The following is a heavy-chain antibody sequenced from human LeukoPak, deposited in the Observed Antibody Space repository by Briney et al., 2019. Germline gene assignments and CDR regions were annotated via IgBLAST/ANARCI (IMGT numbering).Heavy chain of an antibody. D-gene: IGHD3-3*01. V-gene: IGHV3-23*01. CDR2: ISGSGGST. Sequence: PGGSLRLSCAASGFTFSSYAMSWVRQAPGKGLERVSAISGSGGSTYYADSVKGRFTISRDNSKNTLYLQMNSLRAEDTAVYYCAKAAAITIFGVVIVNFDYWGQGTLVTVSS. CDR3: AKAAAITIFGVVIVNFDY. CDR1: GFTFSSYA. J-gene: IGHJ4*02.